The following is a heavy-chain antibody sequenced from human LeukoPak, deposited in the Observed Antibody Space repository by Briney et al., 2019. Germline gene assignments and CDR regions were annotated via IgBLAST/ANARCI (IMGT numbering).Heavy chain of an antibody. J-gene: IGHJ4*02. D-gene: IGHD4-17*01. Sequence: PGGSLRLSCAASGFTFDSYTMSWVRQAPGKGLEWVSAISGSGFSTYYADSVKGRFTISGDNSRNTLYLQMNSLRVEDAAVYYCAKAMRPTVSYYDYWGQGTLVTVSS. CDR3: AKAMRPTVSYYDY. CDR1: GFTFDSYT. CDR2: ISGSGFST. V-gene: IGHV3-23*01.